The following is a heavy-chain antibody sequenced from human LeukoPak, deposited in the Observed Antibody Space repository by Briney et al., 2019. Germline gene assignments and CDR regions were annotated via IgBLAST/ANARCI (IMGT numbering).Heavy chain of an antibody. J-gene: IGHJ3*02. CDR3: ARHQLLGPCFKGVCSDAFDI. CDR2: IDPSDSYT. D-gene: IGHD2-8*01. Sequence: GESLKISCKTSGYIFTSYWIGWVRQMPGKGLEWMGRIDPSDSYTNYSPSFQGHLTISADKSISTAYLQWSSLKASDTAMYYCARHQLLGPCFKGVCSDAFDIWGQGTMVTVSS. V-gene: IGHV5-10-1*01. CDR1: GYIFTSYW.